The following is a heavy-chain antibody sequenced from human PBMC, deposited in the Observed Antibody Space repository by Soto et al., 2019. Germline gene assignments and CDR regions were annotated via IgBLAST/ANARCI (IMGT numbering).Heavy chain of an antibody. D-gene: IGHD3-3*01. CDR3: ARDHPGYDFWSGYYRANWFDP. Sequence: SETLSLTCTVSGGSVSSGSYYWSWTRQRPGKGLEWIGYIYYRGSTNYNPSLKSRVTISVDTSKNQFSLKLSSVTAADTAVYYCARDHPGYDFWSGYYRANWFDPWGQGTLVTVSS. V-gene: IGHV4-61*01. J-gene: IGHJ5*02. CDR1: GGSVSSGSYY. CDR2: IYYRGST.